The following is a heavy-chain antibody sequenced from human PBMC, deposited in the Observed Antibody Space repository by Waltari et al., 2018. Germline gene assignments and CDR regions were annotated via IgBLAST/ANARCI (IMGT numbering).Heavy chain of an antibody. J-gene: IGHJ4*02. CDR2: ISTSGNT. D-gene: IGHD3-3*01. Sequence: QVQLQESGPGLVKPSETLSLSCTVSGGSVSSYYWSWIRQPAAKGLEWIGRISTSGNTNCSPSLKSLVTMSVDTSKNQFSLNLSSVTAADTAVYYCAREVTQGSGRYFDYWGQGTLVTVSS. V-gene: IGHV4-4*07. CDR1: GGSVSSYY. CDR3: AREVTQGSGRYFDY.